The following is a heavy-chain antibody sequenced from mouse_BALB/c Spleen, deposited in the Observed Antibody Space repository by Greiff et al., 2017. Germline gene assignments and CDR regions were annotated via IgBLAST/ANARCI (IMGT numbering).Heavy chain of an antibody. Sequence: QVQLQQPGAELVKPGASVKLSCKASGYTFTSYYMYWVKQRPGQGLEWIGGINPSNGGTNFNEKFKSKATLTVDKSSSTAYMQLSSLTSEDSAVYYCTCPLNYYGSSYGYVDVWGAGTTVTVAS. V-gene: IGHV1S81*02. J-gene: IGHJ1*01. CDR1: GYTFTSYY. D-gene: IGHD1-1*01. CDR3: TCPLNYYGSSYGYVDV. CDR2: INPSNGGT.